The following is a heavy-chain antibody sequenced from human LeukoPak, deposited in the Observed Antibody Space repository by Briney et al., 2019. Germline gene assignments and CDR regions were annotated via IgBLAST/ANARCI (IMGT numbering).Heavy chain of an antibody. D-gene: IGHD4-17*01. CDR2: INPNSGGT. CDR1: GYTFTTYG. V-gene: IGHV1-2*02. J-gene: IGHJ3*02. Sequence: GASVKVSCKASGYTFTTYGISWVRQAPGQGLEWMGCINPNSGGTNYAQKFQARVTMTRDTSISTAYMELSSLRSDDTAVYYCARPTTVTDYDACDIWGQGTMVTVSS. CDR3: ARPTTVTDYDACDI.